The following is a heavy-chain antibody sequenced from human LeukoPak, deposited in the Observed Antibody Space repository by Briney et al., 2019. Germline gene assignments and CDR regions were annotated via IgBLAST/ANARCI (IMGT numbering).Heavy chain of an antibody. CDR3: TTETMARGVILSKKGDY. CDR1: GFTFGGSW. Sequence: PGGSLRLSCTTSGFTFGGSWMSWVRQAPGKGLEWVGRIKSNTDGGTTDYAAPVKGRFTISRDDSKNTLYLQMNSLKTEDTAVYYCTTETMARGVILSKKGDYWGQGTLVTVSS. CDR2: IKSNTDGGTT. V-gene: IGHV3-15*01. J-gene: IGHJ4*02. D-gene: IGHD3-10*01.